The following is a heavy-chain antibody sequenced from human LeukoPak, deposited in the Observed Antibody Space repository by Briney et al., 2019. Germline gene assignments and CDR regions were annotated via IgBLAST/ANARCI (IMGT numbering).Heavy chain of an antibody. Sequence: ASVKVSCKASGYTFTGFYIHWVRQAPGQGLEWMGWINPNNGDTNYAQNLQGRVTMTRDTSISTAYMELSRLRSDDTAVYYCAREVRNFCSSTSCTTYYYYGMDVWGQGTTVTVSS. CDR1: GYTFTGFY. J-gene: IGHJ6*02. CDR3: AREVRNFCSSTSCTTYYYYGMDV. D-gene: IGHD2-2*01. V-gene: IGHV1-2*02. CDR2: INPNNGDT.